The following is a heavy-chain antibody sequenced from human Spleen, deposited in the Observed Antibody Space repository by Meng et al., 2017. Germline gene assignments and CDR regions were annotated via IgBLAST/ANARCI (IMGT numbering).Heavy chain of an antibody. CDR2: INHSGST. CDR1: GGSFSGYY. V-gene: IGHV4-34*01. J-gene: IGHJ4*02. Sequence: VQLKEWGPGMLHPSATLSLTCAVYGGSFSGYYWSWLRQPPEKGLEGIGEINHSGSTNYTPSLKSQVTISVDTSKNQFSLKLSSVTAADTAVYYCARTWYGSGSYYKGGFDYWGQGTLVTVSS. D-gene: IGHD3-10*01. CDR3: ARTWYGSGSYYKGGFDY.